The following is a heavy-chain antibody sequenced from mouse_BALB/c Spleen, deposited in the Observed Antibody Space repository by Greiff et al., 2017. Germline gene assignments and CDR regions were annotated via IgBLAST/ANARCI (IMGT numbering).Heavy chain of an antibody. CDR1: GFTFSSYA. CDR3: ARSYYYGSSSYAMDY. Sequence: EVKLMESGGGLVKPGGSLKLSCAASGFTFSSYAMSWVRQSPEKRLEWVAEISSGGSYTYYPDTVTGRFTISSDNAKNTLYLEMSSLRSEDTAMYYCARSYYYGSSSYAMDYWGQGTSVTVSS. CDR2: ISSGGSYT. J-gene: IGHJ4*01. V-gene: IGHV5-9-4*01. D-gene: IGHD1-1*01.